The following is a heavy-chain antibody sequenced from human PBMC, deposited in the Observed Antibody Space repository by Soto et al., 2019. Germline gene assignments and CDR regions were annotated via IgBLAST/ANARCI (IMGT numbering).Heavy chain of an antibody. D-gene: IGHD5-18*01. V-gene: IGHV1-18*01. J-gene: IGHJ6*02. Sequence: QVQLVQSGAEVKKPGASVKVSCKASGYTFSNYGVSWVRQGPGLGLEWMGWISGYNGNTHYEEKVQDRIKMTTDTRTSTTYLELRSPRSDHTALYFCARDPGFGFGYSYAFAMDVWGQGTTVTVSS. CDR3: ARDPGFGFGYSYAFAMDV. CDR2: ISGYNGNT. CDR1: GYTFSNYG.